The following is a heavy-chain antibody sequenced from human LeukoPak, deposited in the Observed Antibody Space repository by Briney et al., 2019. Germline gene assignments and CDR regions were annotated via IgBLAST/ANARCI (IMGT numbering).Heavy chain of an antibody. J-gene: IGHJ4*02. CDR2: ISGSGGST. CDR1: GFNFSSYA. CDR3: AKGAGVMITFGGVTFDY. D-gene: IGHD3-16*01. V-gene: IGHV3-23*01. Sequence: GGSLRLSCAASGFNFSSYAMSWVRQAPGKGLEWVSAISGSGGSTYYADSVKGRFTISRDNSKNTLYLQMNSLRAEDTAVYYCAKGAGVMITFGGVTFDYWGQGTLVTVSS.